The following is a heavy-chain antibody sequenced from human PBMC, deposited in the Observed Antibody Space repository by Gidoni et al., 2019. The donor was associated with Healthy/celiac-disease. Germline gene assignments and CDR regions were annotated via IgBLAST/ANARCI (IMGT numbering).Heavy chain of an antibody. J-gene: IGHJ6*02. Sequence: QVQLQESGPGLVKPSETLSLTCTVSGYSISSGYYWGWIRQPPGKGLEWIGSIYHSGSTYYNPSLKSRVTISVDTSKNQFSRKLSSVTAADTAGYYCARGPHFLGGYSYDNHGMDVWGQGTTVTVSS. V-gene: IGHV4-38-2*02. CDR2: IYHSGST. CDR3: ARGPHFLGGYSYDNHGMDV. CDR1: GYSISSGYY. D-gene: IGHD5-18*01.